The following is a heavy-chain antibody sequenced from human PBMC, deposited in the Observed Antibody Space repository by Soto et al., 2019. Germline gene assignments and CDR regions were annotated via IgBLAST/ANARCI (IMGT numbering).Heavy chain of an antibody. Sequence: VSCKASGYTFASYAMHWVRQAPGQRLEWMGWINAGNGNTKYSQKFQGRVTITRDTSASTAYVELSSLRSEDTAVYYCARDPVIYDSSGYLGDAFDIWGQGTMVTVSS. J-gene: IGHJ3*02. CDR1: GYTFASYA. D-gene: IGHD3-22*01. V-gene: IGHV1-3*01. CDR2: INAGNGNT. CDR3: ARDPVIYDSSGYLGDAFDI.